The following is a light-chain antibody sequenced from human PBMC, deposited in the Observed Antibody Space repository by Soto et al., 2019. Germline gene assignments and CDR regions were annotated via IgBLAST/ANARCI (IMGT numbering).Light chain of an antibody. CDR2: DAS. J-gene: IGKJ2*01. V-gene: IGKV1-5*03. Sequence: DIQMTQSPSTLSASVGDRVTITCRASQRITNCLAWYQQKPGKAPKLLIFDASSLRSGVPSRFRGSGSGTEFTLSISSLQPEDFATYYCQQHNPYSPYTFGQGTTLEIK. CDR1: QRITNC. CDR3: QQHNPYSPYT.